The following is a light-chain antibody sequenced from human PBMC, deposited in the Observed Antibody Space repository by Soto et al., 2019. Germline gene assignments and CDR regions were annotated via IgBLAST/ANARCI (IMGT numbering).Light chain of an antibody. Sequence: ETVMTQSPAILSVSPGERATLSCRASQSVNIYLAWYQQKPGQAPRLLIYGASTRATGIPARFSGGGSGTELTLTINSLQSEDFAFYYCQQYSNWPPITFGQGTRLEIK. V-gene: IGKV3-15*01. CDR1: QSVNIY. CDR3: QQYSNWPPIT. CDR2: GAS. J-gene: IGKJ5*01.